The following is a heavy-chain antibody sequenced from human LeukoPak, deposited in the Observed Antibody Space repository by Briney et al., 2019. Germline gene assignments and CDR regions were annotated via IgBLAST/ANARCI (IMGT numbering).Heavy chain of an antibody. CDR2: ISFEESNT. V-gene: IGHV3-30*18. J-gene: IGHJ4*02. CDR1: GFIFSNYG. CDR3: AKENGYNFYYFDY. D-gene: IGHD5-24*01. Sequence: GGSLRLSCIASGFIFSNYGMHWVRQSPGKGLEWVAVISFEESNTYYADSVKGRFTVSRDNSKNTLYLQMNSLRAEHTAVYYCAKENGYNFYYFDYWGQGTLVTVSS.